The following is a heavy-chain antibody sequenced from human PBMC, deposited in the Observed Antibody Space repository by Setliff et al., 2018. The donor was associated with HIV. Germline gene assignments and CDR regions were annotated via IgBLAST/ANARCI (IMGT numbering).Heavy chain of an antibody. J-gene: IGHJ6*02. CDR2: IYNTGST. D-gene: IGHD1-26*01. CDR1: GGSISSGGFY. Sequence: PSETLSLTCTVTGGSISSGGFYWTWIRQHPGKGLEWIGYIYNTGSTYHSPSLESRVTISIDTSKNQFSLKLSSVTAADTAVYYCARSKISGSNHETYGFDVWGQGTTVTVSS. V-gene: IGHV4-31*03. CDR3: ARSKISGSNHETYGFDV.